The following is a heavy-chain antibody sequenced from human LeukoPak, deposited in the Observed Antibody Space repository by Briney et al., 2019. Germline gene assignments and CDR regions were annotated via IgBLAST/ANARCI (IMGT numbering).Heavy chain of an antibody. CDR1: GYTFTSYG. D-gene: IGHD3-22*01. V-gene: IGHV1-18*03. J-gene: IGHJ6*02. CDR3: ARGYYDSSGYYGMDV. CDR2: ISAYNGNT. Sequence: GASVKVSCKASGYTFTSYGISWVRQAPGQGLEWMGWISAYNGNTNYAQKLQGRVTMTTDTSTSTAYMELRSLRSEDMAVYYCARGYYDSSGYYGMDVWGQGTTVTVSS.